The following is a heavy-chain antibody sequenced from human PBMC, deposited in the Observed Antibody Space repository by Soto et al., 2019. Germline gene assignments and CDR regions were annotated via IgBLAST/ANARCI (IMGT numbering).Heavy chain of an antibody. CDR3: EGSLT. V-gene: IGHV3-23*01. J-gene: IGHJ3*01. CDR2: ISGSSDST. D-gene: IGHD3-9*01. CDR1: GFTIRNYA. Sequence: EVQVLESGGDLVQPGGSLRLSCAASGFTIRNYAMSWVRQAPGKALEWVSGISGSSDSTYYADSVKGRFTISKDTSSNTLYLQMNSLRVEDTAVYHCEGSLTWGQGTMVTVSS.